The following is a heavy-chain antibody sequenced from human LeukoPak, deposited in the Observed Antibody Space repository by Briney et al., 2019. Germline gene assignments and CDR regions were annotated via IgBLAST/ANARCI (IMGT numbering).Heavy chain of an antibody. Sequence: GASVKVSCKASGYTFTSYGISWVRQAPGQGLEWMGWISAYNGNTNYAQKLQGRVTMTRNTSISTAYMELSSLRSEDTAVYYCARVRFFYYTYYYDSSGFDYWGQGTLVTVSS. CDR2: ISAYNGNT. CDR1: GYTFTSYG. V-gene: IGHV1-18*01. D-gene: IGHD3-22*01. CDR3: ARVRFFYYTYYYDSSGFDY. J-gene: IGHJ4*02.